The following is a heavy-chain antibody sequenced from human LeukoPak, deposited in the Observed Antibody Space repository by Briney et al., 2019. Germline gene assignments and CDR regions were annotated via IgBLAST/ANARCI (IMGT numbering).Heavy chain of an antibody. J-gene: IGHJ5*02. CDR3: ASRATVTTDRFWFDP. Sequence: GSLRRSCAASGLSVGSNYMSGVRESLGKGLEWVSVIYSGGSTSYADSVKGRFTISRDNSKNTLYLQMNSLRAEDTAVYYCASRATVTTDRFWFDPRGQGTLVTVSS. D-gene: IGHD4-11*01. CDR1: GLSVGSNY. V-gene: IGHV3-53*01. CDR2: IYSGGST.